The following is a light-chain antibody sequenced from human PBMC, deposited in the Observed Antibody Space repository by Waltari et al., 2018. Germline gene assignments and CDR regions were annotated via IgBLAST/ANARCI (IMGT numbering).Light chain of an antibody. J-gene: IGLJ2*01. CDR2: DVS. V-gene: IGLV2-11*01. Sequence: QAAPTQPPSVSGSPGQSVTISCTGTRSDIGYYNAVSWYQLHPGKAPKLMIHDVSKRPSGVSDRCSGSKSGNTASLTISGLQAEDEADYYCSSYAGSNTGLFGGGTRLTVL. CDR3: SSYAGSNTGL. CDR1: RSDIGYYNA.